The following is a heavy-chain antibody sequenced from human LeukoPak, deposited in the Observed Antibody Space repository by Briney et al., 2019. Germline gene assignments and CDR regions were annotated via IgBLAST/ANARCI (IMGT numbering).Heavy chain of an antibody. CDR3: ARDMARYHYYDSSGYPRPRYFQH. Sequence: SETLSLTCTVSGGSISTSSYNWGWIRQSPGKGLEWIGTIDNSGSAYYNPSLKSRVTISVDTSKNQFSLKLSSVTAADTAVYYWARDMARYHYYDSSGYPRPRYFQHWGQGTLVTVSS. D-gene: IGHD3-22*01. CDR1: GGSISTSSYN. V-gene: IGHV4-39*07. J-gene: IGHJ1*01. CDR2: IDNSGSA.